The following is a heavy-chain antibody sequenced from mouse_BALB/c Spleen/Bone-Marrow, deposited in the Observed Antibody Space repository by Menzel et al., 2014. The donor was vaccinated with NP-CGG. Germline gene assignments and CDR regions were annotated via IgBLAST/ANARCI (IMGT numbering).Heavy chain of an antibody. CDR1: GFTFSNYR. CDR2: IRLKSNNYAT. J-gene: IGHJ3*01. Sequence: EVMLVESGGGLVQPGGSMKLSCFASGFTFSNYRMNWVRQSPEKGLEWVAEIRLKSNNYATHYAESVKGRFTISRDDSKSSVYLQMNNLRAEDTGIYFCTTGFAYWGQGTLVTVSA. V-gene: IGHV6-6*02. CDR3: TTGFAY.